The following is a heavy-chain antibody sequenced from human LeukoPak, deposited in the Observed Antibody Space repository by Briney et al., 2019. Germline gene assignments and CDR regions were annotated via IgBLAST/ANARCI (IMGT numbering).Heavy chain of an antibody. J-gene: IGHJ4*02. CDR2: IYYSGST. CDR3: ARYWDGYNGIDY. Sequence: SETLTLTCTVSGGSISRSSYYWVWIRQPPGKGLEWIGSIYYSGSTYYNPSLKSRVTISVDTSKNQFSLNLSSVTAADTAVHYCARYWDGYNGIDYWGQGTLVTVSS. CDR1: GGSISRSSYY. V-gene: IGHV4-39*01. D-gene: IGHD5-24*01.